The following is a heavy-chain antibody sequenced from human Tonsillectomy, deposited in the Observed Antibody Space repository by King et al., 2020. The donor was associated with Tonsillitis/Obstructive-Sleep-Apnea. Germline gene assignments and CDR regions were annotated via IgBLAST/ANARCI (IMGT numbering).Heavy chain of an antibody. V-gene: IGHV3-7*03. D-gene: IGHD3-16*01. Sequence: VQLVESGGGLVQPGGSLRLSCAASGFTFSSYWMSWVRQAPGKGLEWVADIKQDGTEKYYVDSVKGRFTISRDNAKNSMYLQMNSLRAEDTAVYYCAREAWGSLDSWGQGTLVTVSS. CDR2: IKQDGTEK. CDR3: AREAWGSLDS. J-gene: IGHJ4*02. CDR1: GFTFSSYW.